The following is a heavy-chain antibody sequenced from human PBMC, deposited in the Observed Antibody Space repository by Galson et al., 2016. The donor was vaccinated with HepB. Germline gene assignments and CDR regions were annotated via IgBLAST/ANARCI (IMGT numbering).Heavy chain of an antibody. D-gene: IGHD6-19*01. J-gene: IGHJ4*02. CDR2: ITHTTYTI. CDR1: GFTFSSFS. CDR3: VRGVAGCDY. Sequence: SLRLSCAVSGFTFSSFSMNWVRQAPGKGLEWVSHITHTTYTIYYADSVKGRFTISRDNAKNSVYLQMNSLRAEDTAVYYCVRGVAGCDYWGQGTLVTVSS. V-gene: IGHV3-48*01.